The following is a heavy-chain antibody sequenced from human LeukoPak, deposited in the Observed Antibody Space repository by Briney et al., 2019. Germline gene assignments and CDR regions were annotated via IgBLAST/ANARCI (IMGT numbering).Heavy chain of an antibody. D-gene: IGHD6-13*01. CDR2: TYSGGST. J-gene: IGHJ4*02. CDR3: AREYSSSWAYFDY. Sequence: GGSLRLSCAASGFTVSSNFMIWVRQAPGKGLEWVSITYSGGSTRYTGSVMGRFSISRDNSKNTLYLQMNSLRAEDTAVYYCAREYSSSWAYFDYWGQGTLVTVSS. V-gene: IGHV3-66*01. CDR1: GFTVSSNF.